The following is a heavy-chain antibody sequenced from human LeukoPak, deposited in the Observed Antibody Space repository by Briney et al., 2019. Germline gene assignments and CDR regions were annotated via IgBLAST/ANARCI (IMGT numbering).Heavy chain of an antibody. V-gene: IGHV3-21*01. Sequence: GVSLRLSCAASGFTFSSYNMKWVPQAPGKGREWVSSISSRSSYIFYADSVKGRYTISRDNAKKSLYLQMNSLRAEDTAVYYCARDQGLLVVAGRFGYWGQGTLVTVSS. CDR2: ISSRSSYI. D-gene: IGHD6-19*01. CDR1: GFTFSSYN. J-gene: IGHJ4*02. CDR3: ARDQGLLVVAGRFGY.